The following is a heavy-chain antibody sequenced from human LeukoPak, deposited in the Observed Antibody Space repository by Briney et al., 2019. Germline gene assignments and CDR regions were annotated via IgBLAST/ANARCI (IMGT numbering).Heavy chain of an antibody. CDR3: ARGPGYSSGWYPHYMDV. CDR1: GGSISSSSYY. CDR2: IYYSGST. D-gene: IGHD6-19*01. V-gene: IGHV4-39*07. Sequence: ASETLSLTCTVSGGSISSSSYYWGWIRQPPGKGLEWIGSIYYSGSTYYNPSLKSRVTISVDTSKNQFSLKLSSVTAADTAVYYCARGPGYSSGWYPHYMDVWGKGTTVTVSS. J-gene: IGHJ6*03.